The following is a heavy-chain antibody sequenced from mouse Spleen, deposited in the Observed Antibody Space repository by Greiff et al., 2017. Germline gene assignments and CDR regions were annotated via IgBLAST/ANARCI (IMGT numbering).Heavy chain of an antibody. V-gene: IGHV2-9*01. D-gene: IGHD2-14*01. CDR3: AKHERNDPYYYAMDY. J-gene: IGHJ4*01. Sequence: VQLQQSGPGLVAPSQSLSITCTVSGFSLTSYGVDWVRQPPGKGLEWLGVIWGGGSTNYNSALMSRLSISKDNSKSQGFLKMNSLQTDDTDTYYYAKHERNDPYYYAMDYWGQGTSVTVSS. CDR2: IWGGGST. CDR1: GFSLTSYG.